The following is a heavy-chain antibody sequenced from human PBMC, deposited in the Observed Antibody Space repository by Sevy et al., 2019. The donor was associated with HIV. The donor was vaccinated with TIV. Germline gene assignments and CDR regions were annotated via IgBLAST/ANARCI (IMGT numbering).Heavy chain of an antibody. D-gene: IGHD6-19*01. CDR3: AGGAFKRPYSSGWYESLYYFDY. Sequence: ASVKVSCKASGYTFTSYDINWVRQATGQGLEWMGWMNPNSGNTGYAQKFQGRVTMTRNTSISTAYMELSSTRSEETDRYNCAGGAFKRPYSSGWYESLYYFDYWGQGTLVTVSS. CDR1: GYTFTSYD. CDR2: MNPNSGNT. J-gene: IGHJ4*02. V-gene: IGHV1-8*01.